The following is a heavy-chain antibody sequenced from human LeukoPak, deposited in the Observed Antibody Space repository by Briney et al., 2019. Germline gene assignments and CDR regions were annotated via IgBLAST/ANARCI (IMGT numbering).Heavy chain of an antibody. Sequence: GESLKISCKGSGYSFTNYWIGWVRQIPGAGLEWMGIIYPGDSETRYSPSFQGQVTISADKSISTAYLQWSSLKASDTAMYYCARRNYDILTGYSEAFDIWGQGTMVTVSS. D-gene: IGHD3-9*01. V-gene: IGHV5-51*01. CDR1: GYSFTNYW. CDR2: IYPGDSET. CDR3: ARRNYDILTGYSEAFDI. J-gene: IGHJ3*02.